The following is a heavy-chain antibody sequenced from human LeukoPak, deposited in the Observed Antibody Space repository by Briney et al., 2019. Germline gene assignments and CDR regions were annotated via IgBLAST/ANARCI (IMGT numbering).Heavy chain of an antibody. CDR3: ASSTGGSYFLES. D-gene: IGHD1-26*01. V-gene: IGHV1-46*01. CDR1: GYTFTSYY. CDR2: INPSGGST. Sequence: GASVKVSCKASGYTFTSYYMHWVRQAPGQGLEWMGIINPSGGSTSYAQKFQGRVTMTRDTSTSTVYMGLSSLRSEDTAVYYCASSTGGSYFLESWGQGTLVTVSS. J-gene: IGHJ4*02.